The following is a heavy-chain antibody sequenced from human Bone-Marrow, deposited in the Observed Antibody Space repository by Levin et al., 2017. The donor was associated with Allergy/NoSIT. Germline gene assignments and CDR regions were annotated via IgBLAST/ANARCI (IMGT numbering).Heavy chain of an antibody. CDR1: GFTFSSYA. CDR3: AREDVDTAIYDY. Sequence: LSLTCAASGFTFSSYAMHWVRQAPGKGLEWVAVISYDGSNKYYADSVKGRFTISRDNSKNTLYLQMNSLRAEDTAVYYCAREDVDTAIYDYWGQGTLVTVSS. D-gene: IGHD5-18*01. J-gene: IGHJ4*02. CDR2: ISYDGSNK. V-gene: IGHV3-30*04.